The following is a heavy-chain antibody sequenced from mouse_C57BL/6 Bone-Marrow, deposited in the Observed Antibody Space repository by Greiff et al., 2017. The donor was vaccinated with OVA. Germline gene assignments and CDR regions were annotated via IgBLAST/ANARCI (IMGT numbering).Heavy chain of an antibody. V-gene: IGHV1-15*01. CDR2: IDPETGGT. D-gene: IGHD1-1*01. J-gene: IGHJ4*01. CDR3: TRKILRAMDY. Sequence: VHLVESGAELVRPGASVTLSCKASGYTFTDYEMHWVKQTPVHGLEWIGAIDPETGGTAYNQKFKGKAILTADKSSSTAYMELRSLTSEDSAVYYCTRKILRAMDYWGQGTSVTVSS. CDR1: GYTFTDYE.